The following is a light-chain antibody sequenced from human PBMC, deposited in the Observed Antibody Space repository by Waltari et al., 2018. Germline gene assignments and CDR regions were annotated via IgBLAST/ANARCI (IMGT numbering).Light chain of an antibody. CDR3: QHSDGPSP. J-gene: IGKJ2*01. CDR2: GVS. Sequence: DIQMTQSPSSLSASVGDRVTITCRASQTISNHLNWYQHKPGQAPRRLIFGVSSLRGGVPARFRGSGSETDFTLTISGLQPEDLATYYCQHSDGPSPFGQGTKLEIK. CDR1: QTISNH. V-gene: IGKV1-39*01.